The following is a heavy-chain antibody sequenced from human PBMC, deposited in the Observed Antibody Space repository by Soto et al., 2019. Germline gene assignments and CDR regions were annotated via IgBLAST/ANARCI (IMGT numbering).Heavy chain of an antibody. CDR1: GFTFSSYG. CDR3: AKDGSDY. D-gene: IGHD1-26*01. V-gene: IGHV3-30*18. CDR2: ISYDGSNK. Sequence: QVQLVESGGGVVQPGRSLRLSCAASGFTFSSYGMHWVRQAPGKGLEWVAVISYDGSNKYYADSVKGRFTISRDNSKNTLYLQMNSLRAEDTAVYYCAKDGSDYWGQGTVVTVAS. J-gene: IGHJ4*02.